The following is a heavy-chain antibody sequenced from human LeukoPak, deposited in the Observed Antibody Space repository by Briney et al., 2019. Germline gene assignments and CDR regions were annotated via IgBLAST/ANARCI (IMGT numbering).Heavy chain of an antibody. V-gene: IGHV4-59*08. CDR2: IYYSGST. CDR3: ARHYDCSSTSCYTGYYYYGMDV. Sequence: PSETLSLTRTVSGGSISSYYWSWIRQPPGKGLEWIGYIYYSGSTNYNPSLKSRVTISVDPSKTQFSLKLSSVTAADTAVYYCARHYDCSSTSCYTGYYYYGMDVWGQGTTVTVSS. CDR1: GGSISSYY. J-gene: IGHJ6*02. D-gene: IGHD2-2*02.